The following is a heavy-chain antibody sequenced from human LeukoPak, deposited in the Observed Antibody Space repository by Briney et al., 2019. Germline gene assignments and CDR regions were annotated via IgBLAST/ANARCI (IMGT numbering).Heavy chain of an antibody. CDR3: ARVLPRYSGSYYPLDY. D-gene: IGHD1-26*01. Sequence: ASVKVSCKASGGTFSSYAISWVRQAPGQGLEWMGGIIPIFGTANYAQKFQGRVTITADESTSTAYMELSSLRSEDTAVYYCARVLPRYSGSYYPLDYWGQGTPVTVSS. V-gene: IGHV1-69*01. CDR1: GGTFSSYA. J-gene: IGHJ4*02. CDR2: IIPIFGTA.